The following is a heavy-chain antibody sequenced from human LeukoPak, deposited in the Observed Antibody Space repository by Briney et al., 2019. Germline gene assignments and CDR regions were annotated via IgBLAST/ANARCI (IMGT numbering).Heavy chain of an antibody. J-gene: IGHJ5*02. CDR3: ATFWSGYYPGGWFDP. CDR1: GYTLTELS. V-gene: IGHV1-24*01. Sequence: ASVKVSCKVSGYTLTELSMHWVRQAPGKGLEWMGGFDPEDGETIYAQKFQGRVTMTEDTSTDTAYMELSSLGSEDTAVYYCATFWSGYYPGGWFDPWGQGTLVTVSS. CDR2: FDPEDGET. D-gene: IGHD3-3*01.